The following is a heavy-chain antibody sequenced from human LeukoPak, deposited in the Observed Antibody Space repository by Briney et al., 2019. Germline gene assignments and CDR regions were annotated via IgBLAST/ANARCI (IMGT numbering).Heavy chain of an antibody. J-gene: IGHJ4*02. V-gene: IGHV3-23*01. CDR2: ISGSGDAT. Sequence: GGTLRLSCEVSGFTFRNNGMSWVRQAPGKGLEWVSAISGSGDATYYADSVKGRFTISRDNAKNSLYLQMNSLRAEGTAVYYCARGPLLWFGELLSPYFDYWGQGTLVTVSS. CDR3: ARGPLLWFGELLSPYFDY. CDR1: GFTFRNNG. D-gene: IGHD3-10*01.